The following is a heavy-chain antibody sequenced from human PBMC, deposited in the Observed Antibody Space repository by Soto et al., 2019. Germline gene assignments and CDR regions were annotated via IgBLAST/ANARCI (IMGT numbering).Heavy chain of an antibody. CDR1: GGTFSSYT. CDR3: AGYYDILTGPRYYYYYRDV. J-gene: IGHJ6*03. D-gene: IGHD3-9*01. Sequence: QVQLVQSGAEVKKPWSSVKVSCKASGGTFSSYTISWVRQAPGQGLEWMGRIIPILGIANYAQKFQGRVTITADKSTSTAYMELSSLRSEDTAVYYCAGYYDILTGPRYYYYYRDVWGKGTTVTVSS. CDR2: IIPILGIA. V-gene: IGHV1-69*02.